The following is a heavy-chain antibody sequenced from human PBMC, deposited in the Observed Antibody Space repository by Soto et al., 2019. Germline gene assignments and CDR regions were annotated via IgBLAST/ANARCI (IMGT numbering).Heavy chain of an antibody. Sequence: SETLSLTCTVSGVSISSGGYSWSWIRQPPGKGLEWIGYIYYSGSTNYNPSLKSRVTISVDTSKNQISLKLSSVTAADTAVYYCARDQYGDYLFDYWGQGTLVTVSS. CDR3: ARDQYGDYLFDY. J-gene: IGHJ4*02. V-gene: IGHV4-61*08. D-gene: IGHD4-17*01. CDR2: IYYSGST. CDR1: GVSISSGGYS.